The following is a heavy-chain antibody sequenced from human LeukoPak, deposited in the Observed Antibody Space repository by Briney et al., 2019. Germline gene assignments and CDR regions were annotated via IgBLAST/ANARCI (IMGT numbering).Heavy chain of an antibody. CDR3: VRAAMPYIINGRRFDY. CDR1: GFTSSAYD. D-gene: IGHD2-2*01. V-gene: IGHV3-13*04. J-gene: IGHJ4*02. CDR2: SGTVGDT. Sequence: PGESLRLSCAASGFTSSAYDMHWVRQITGGGLEWVSTSGTVGDTFYLDSVKGRFTISRENAKNSVHLQMNSLRVEDSAIYFCVRAAMPYIINGRRFDYWGQGTLVTVSS.